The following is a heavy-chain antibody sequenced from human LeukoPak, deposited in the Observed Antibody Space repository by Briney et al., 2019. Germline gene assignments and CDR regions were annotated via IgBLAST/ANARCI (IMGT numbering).Heavy chain of an antibody. Sequence: PSETLSLTCAVSGGSASSSNWWSWVRQSPGKGLEWIGEIYHSGTTNYNPSLKSRVTISVDKSKNKISLKLTSMTAADTAVYYCARNPVAVAENFYYGMDVWGQGTTVTVSS. D-gene: IGHD6-19*01. CDR3: ARNPVAVAENFYYGMDV. V-gene: IGHV4-4*02. CDR2: IYHSGTT. J-gene: IGHJ6*02. CDR1: GGSASSSNW.